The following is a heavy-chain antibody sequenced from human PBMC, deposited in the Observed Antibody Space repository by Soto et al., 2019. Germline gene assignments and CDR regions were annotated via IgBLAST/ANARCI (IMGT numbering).Heavy chain of an antibody. V-gene: IGHV4-39*01. CDR2: IYYSGST. D-gene: IGHD4-17*01. Sequence: SETLSLTCTVSGGSISSSSYYWGWIRQPPGKGLEWIGSIYYSGSTYYNPSLKSRVTISVDTSKNQFSLKLSSVTAADTAVYYCARQDAVTTVDYWGQGTLVTVS. J-gene: IGHJ4*02. CDR3: ARQDAVTTVDY. CDR1: GGSISSSSYY.